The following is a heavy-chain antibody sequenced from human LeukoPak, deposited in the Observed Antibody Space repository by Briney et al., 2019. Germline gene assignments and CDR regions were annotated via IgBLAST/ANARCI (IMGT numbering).Heavy chain of an antibody. Sequence: SETLSLTCTVSGYSISSGYYWGWIRQPPGKGLEWIGRIYTSGSTNYNPSLKSRVTISVDTSKNQFSLKLSSVTAADTAVYYCARRRSGYSYGFWGQGTLVTVSS. D-gene: IGHD5-18*01. CDR1: GYSISSGYY. CDR2: IYTSGST. CDR3: ARRRSGYSYGF. J-gene: IGHJ4*02. V-gene: IGHV4-38-2*02.